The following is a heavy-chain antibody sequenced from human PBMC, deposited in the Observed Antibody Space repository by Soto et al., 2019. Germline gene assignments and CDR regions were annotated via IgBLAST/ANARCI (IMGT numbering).Heavy chain of an antibody. CDR3: AREGDILTGDGMDV. Sequence: SETLSLTCTVSGGSISSYYWSWIRKPPGKGLEWIGYIYYSGSTNYNPSLKSRVTISVDTSKNQFSLKLSSVTAADTAAYYCAREGDILTGDGMDVWGQGTMVTVSS. J-gene: IGHJ6*02. V-gene: IGHV4-59*01. D-gene: IGHD3-9*01. CDR1: GGSISSYY. CDR2: IYYSGST.